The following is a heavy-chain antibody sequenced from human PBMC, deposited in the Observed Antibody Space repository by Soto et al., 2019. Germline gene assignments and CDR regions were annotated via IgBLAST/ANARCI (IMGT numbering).Heavy chain of an antibody. Sequence: EVQLVESGGGLVQPGGSLRLSCAASGFTFSSYSMNWVRQAPGKGLEWVSYISSSSSTIYYADSVKGRFTISRDNAKNSLDLKMTSLRDEDTAVDACASAYDYRDLNYYYYGMDVWGQGTTVTVSS. J-gene: IGHJ6*02. CDR3: ASAYDYRDLNYYYYGMDV. CDR1: GFTFSSYS. V-gene: IGHV3-48*02. CDR2: ISSSSSTI. D-gene: IGHD4-17*01.